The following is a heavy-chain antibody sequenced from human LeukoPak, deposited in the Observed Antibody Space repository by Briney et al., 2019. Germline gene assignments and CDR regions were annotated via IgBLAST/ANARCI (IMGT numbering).Heavy chain of an antibody. CDR1: KGTFDSYG. Sequence: GASVKVSCKAPKGTFDSYGISWVRQAPGQGLEWMGGVMAIFGRVKYGQKFQGRATFTTDASTSTAYMELRSLRSDDTAVYYCAREAWYSSSWYVDWGQGTLVTVSS. CDR2: VMAIFGRV. CDR3: AREAWYSSSWYVD. V-gene: IGHV1-69*05. D-gene: IGHD6-13*01. J-gene: IGHJ1*01.